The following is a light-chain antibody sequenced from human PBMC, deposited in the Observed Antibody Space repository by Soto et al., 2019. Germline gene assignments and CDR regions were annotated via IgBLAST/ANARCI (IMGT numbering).Light chain of an antibody. V-gene: IGKV1-5*01. CDR1: QSISNW. CDR3: HQYYSYGYT. J-gene: IGKJ2*01. CDR2: DAS. Sequence: DIQMTQSPSTLSASVGDRVTITFRASQSISNWLAWFQQKPGKAPKLLIYDASNLESGVPSRFRGSGSATEFTLTISSLQPDDFATYYCHQYYSYGYTFGKGNKVDI.